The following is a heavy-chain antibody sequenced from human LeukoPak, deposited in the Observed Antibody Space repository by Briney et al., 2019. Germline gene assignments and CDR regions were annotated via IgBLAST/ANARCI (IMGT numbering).Heavy chain of an antibody. J-gene: IGHJ4*02. CDR1: GYTFTSYG. Sequence: VSVKVSCKASGYTFTSYGISWVRQAPGQGLEWMGWISAYNGNTNYAQKLQGRVTMTTDTSTSTAYMELRSLRSDDTAVYYCARDHIKGIAVAGTWNYWGQGTLVTISS. V-gene: IGHV1-18*01. CDR3: ARDHIKGIAVAGTWNY. CDR2: ISAYNGNT. D-gene: IGHD6-19*01.